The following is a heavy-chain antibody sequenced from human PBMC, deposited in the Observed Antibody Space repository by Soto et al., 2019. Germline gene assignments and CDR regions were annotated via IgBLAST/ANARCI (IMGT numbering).Heavy chain of an antibody. Sequence: PSETLSLTCTASGGSLSSYYWSWIRQPPGKGLEWIGYIYYTGNTKSNPSLKSRVTISIDTSKNQFSLKLRSVTAADTAVYYCARAIGTTSDYWGQGTLVTVSS. CDR2: IYYTGNT. D-gene: IGHD1-7*01. CDR3: ARAIGTTSDY. CDR1: GGSLSSYY. J-gene: IGHJ4*02. V-gene: IGHV4-59*01.